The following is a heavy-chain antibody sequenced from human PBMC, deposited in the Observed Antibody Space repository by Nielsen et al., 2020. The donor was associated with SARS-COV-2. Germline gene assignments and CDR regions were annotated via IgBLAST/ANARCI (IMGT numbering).Heavy chain of an antibody. CDR3: ARARATIFGLVMSYGMDV. V-gene: IGHV1-2*06. D-gene: IGHD3/OR15-3a*01. Sequence: GESLKISCKGSGYSFTGYYIHRVRQAPGQGLEWMGRINPYSGGTNYAQKFQGTVTMTRDASISTVYMELTSDDTAVYYCARARATIFGLVMSYGMDVWGQGTTVAVPS. J-gene: IGHJ6*02. CDR1: GYSFTGYY. CDR2: INPYSGGT.